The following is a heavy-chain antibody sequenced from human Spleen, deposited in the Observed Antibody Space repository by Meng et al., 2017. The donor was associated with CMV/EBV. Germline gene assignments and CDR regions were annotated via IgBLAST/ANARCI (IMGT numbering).Heavy chain of an antibody. J-gene: IGHJ4*02. CDR3: VKDIHSLD. CDR2: IRYDGNAQ. V-gene: IGHV3-30*02. CDR1: GFTFSSYG. D-gene: IGHD2-15*01. Sequence: GESLKISCGVSGFTFSSYGMHWVRQAPGKGLEWVAFIRYDGNAQYYGDSVKGRFTISRDNSKNTLYLQMDSLRPEDTATYYCVKDIHSLDWGQGTLVTVSS.